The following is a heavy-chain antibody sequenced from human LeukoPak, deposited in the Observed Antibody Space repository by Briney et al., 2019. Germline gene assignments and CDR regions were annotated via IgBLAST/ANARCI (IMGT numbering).Heavy chain of an antibody. D-gene: IGHD3-22*01. CDR3: AGSLKFITMIPHY. Sequence: ASVKVSCKNPGYSIAGYYIHWVRQAPGQGLEWMGGIIPIFGTANCAQKFQGRVTITADESTSTAYMELSSLRSEDTAVFYCAGSLKFITMIPHYWGQGTLVTVS. J-gene: IGHJ4*02. CDR2: IIPIFGTA. CDR1: GYSIAGYY. V-gene: IGHV1-69*13.